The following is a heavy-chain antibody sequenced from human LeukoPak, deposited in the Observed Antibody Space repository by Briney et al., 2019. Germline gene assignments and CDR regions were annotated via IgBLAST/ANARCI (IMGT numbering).Heavy chain of an antibody. V-gene: IGHV3-30*03. CDR1: GFIFSSYG. Sequence: GRSLRLSCAASGFIFSSYGMHWVRLAPGKGLECVAVISYDGSNKYYADSVKGRFTISRDNSKNTLYLQMNSLRAEDTAVYYCARDLGGCSGGSCYSRDVWGQGTTVTVSS. J-gene: IGHJ6*02. CDR3: ARDLGGCSGGSCYSRDV. D-gene: IGHD2-15*01. CDR2: ISYDGSNK.